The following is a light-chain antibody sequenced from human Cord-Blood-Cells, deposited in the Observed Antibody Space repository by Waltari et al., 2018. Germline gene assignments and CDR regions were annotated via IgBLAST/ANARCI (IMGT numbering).Light chain of an antibody. CDR3: CSYAGSSTYV. J-gene: IGLJ1*01. Sequence: QSALTQPASVSGSPGQSITISCTGTSSDVGRYNLVSWYQQHPGKAHKLMIYEGSKRPAGVSNRFSGSKSGNTASLTISGLQAEDEADYYCCSYAGSSTYVFGTGTKVTVL. CDR2: EGS. V-gene: IGLV2-23*01. CDR1: SSDVGRYNL.